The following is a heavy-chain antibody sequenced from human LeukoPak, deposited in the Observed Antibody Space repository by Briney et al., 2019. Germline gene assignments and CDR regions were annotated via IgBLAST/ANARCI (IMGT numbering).Heavy chain of an antibody. Sequence: SETLSLTCAVYGGSFSGYYWSWIRQPPGKGLEWIGEINHSGSTNYNPSLKSRVTISVDTSKNQFSPKLSSVTAADTAVYYCARVISPLPQTNCTNGVCTFDYWGQGTLVTVSS. J-gene: IGHJ4*02. CDR1: GGSFSGYY. CDR3: ARVISPLPQTNCTNGVCTFDY. D-gene: IGHD2-8*01. V-gene: IGHV4-34*01. CDR2: INHSGST.